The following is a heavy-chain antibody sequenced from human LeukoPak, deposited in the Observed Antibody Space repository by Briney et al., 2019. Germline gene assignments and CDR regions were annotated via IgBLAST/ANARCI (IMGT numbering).Heavy chain of an antibody. D-gene: IGHD3-3*01. J-gene: IGHJ5*02. V-gene: IGHV1-46*01. Sequence: ASVKVSFKASGYTFTSYYMHWVRQAPGQGLEWMGIINPSGGSTSYAQKFQGRVTMTRDTSISTAYMELSRLRSDDTAVYYCARDGNGDYYDFWSGYYNWFDPWGQGTLVTVSS. CDR1: GYTFTSYY. CDR2: INPSGGST. CDR3: ARDGNGDYYDFWSGYYNWFDP.